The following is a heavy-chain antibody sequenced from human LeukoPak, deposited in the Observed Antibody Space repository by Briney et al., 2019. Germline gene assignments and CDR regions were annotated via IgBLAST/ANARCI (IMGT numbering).Heavy chain of an antibody. CDR3: ARDRRLQAYFDY. CDR2: ISSSGSTI. V-gene: IGHV3-11*01. D-gene: IGHD5-24*01. J-gene: IGHJ4*02. Sequence: GGSLRLSCAASGFTFSDYYITWIRQAPGKGLEWVSYISSSGSTIYYADSVKGRFTISRDNAKNSLYLQMNSLRAEDTAVYYCARDRRLQAYFDYWGQGTLVTVSS. CDR1: GFTFSDYY.